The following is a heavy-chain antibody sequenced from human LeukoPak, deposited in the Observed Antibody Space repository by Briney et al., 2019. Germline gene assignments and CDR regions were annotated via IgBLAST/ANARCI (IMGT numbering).Heavy chain of an antibody. J-gene: IGHJ6*02. V-gene: IGHV3-30*04. Sequence: PGGSLRLSCAASGFTFSSHALHWVRQAPGKGLEWVAVISYDGGNKFYADSVKGRFTISRDSSKNTLYLQMNSLRAEDTAVYYCARDAQVTRFYYFGIDVWGQGTTVTVSS. CDR1: GFTFSSHA. D-gene: IGHD4-4*01. CDR2: ISYDGGNK. CDR3: ARDAQVTRFYYFGIDV.